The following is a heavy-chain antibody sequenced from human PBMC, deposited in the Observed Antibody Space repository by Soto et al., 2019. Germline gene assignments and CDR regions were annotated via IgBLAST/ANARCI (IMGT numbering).Heavy chain of an antibody. CDR1: GYSFTSYW. D-gene: IGHD2-2*01. CDR3: ASPGGYCSSTSCRFDY. J-gene: IGHJ4*02. V-gene: IGHV5-51*01. Sequence: GESLKISCTGSGYSFTSYWIGWVRQMPGKGLEWMGIIYPGDSDTRYSPSFQGQVTISADKSISTVYLQWSSLKASDTAMYYCASPGGYCSSTSCRFDYWGQGTLVTVSS. CDR2: IYPGDSDT.